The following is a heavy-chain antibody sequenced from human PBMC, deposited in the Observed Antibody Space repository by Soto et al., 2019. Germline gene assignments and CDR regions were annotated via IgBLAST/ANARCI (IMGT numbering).Heavy chain of an antibody. J-gene: IGHJ4*02. Sequence: EVQLLESGGGLVQPGGSLRLYCAASGFTFSSYSMSWVRQAPGKGLEWVSGFRTGGDDGTTYYADSVKGRFTISRDNSKNTSFLQMNSLRAEDTAIYYCAKKVNSGPGSQYFDYWGQGTLVTVSS. CDR3: AKKVNSGPGSQYFDY. CDR1: GFTFSSYS. D-gene: IGHD3-10*01. V-gene: IGHV3-23*01. CDR2: FRTGGDDGTT.